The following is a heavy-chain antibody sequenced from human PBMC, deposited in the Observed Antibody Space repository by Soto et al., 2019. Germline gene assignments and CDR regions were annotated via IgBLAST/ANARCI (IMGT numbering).Heavy chain of an antibody. D-gene: IGHD3-3*01. Sequence: ASVKVSCKASGYTFTGYYMHWVRQAPGQGLEWMGWINPNSGGTNYAQKFQGRVTMTRDTSISTAYMELSRLRSDDTAVYYCASTGYDFWSGYFTGDYYGMDVWGQGXTVTVYS. CDR2: INPNSGGT. CDR1: GYTFTGYY. CDR3: ASTGYDFWSGYFTGDYYGMDV. V-gene: IGHV1-2*02. J-gene: IGHJ6*02.